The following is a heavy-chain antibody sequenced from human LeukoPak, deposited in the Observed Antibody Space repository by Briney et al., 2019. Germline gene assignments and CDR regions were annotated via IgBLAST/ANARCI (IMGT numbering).Heavy chain of an antibody. V-gene: IGHV4-39*01. CDR2: IYYSGST. CDR3: ARGRGGDY. J-gene: IGHJ4*02. CDR1: GFTFSSYA. Sequence: PGGSLRLSCAASGFTFSSYAMGWIRQPPGKGLEWIGSIYYSGSTYYNPSLKSRVTISVDTSKNQFSLKLSSVTAADTAVYYCARGRGGDYWGQGTLVTVSS. D-gene: IGHD3-10*01.